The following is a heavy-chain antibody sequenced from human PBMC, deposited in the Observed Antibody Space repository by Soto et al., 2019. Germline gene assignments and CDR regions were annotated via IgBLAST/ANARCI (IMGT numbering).Heavy chain of an antibody. J-gene: IGHJ4*02. V-gene: IGHV3-15*01. CDR3: TTEGIVLVVAATLDY. CDR2: IKSKTDGGTT. D-gene: IGHD2-15*01. Sequence: EVQLVESGGGLVKPGGSLRLSCAASGFTFSNAWMSWVRQAPGKGLEWVGRIKSKTDGGTTDYSAPVKGRFTISRDDSKNTLYLQMNSLKTEDTAVYYCTTEGIVLVVAATLDYWGQGTLVTVSS. CDR1: GFTFSNAW.